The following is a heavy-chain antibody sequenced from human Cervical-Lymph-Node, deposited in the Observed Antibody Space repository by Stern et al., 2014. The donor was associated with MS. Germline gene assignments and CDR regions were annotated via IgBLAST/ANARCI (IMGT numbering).Heavy chain of an antibody. CDR3: ARAGTVETAFDI. CDR1: GFTFSSYS. Sequence: VQLVESGGGLVKPGGSLRLSCAVSGFTFSSYSMNWVRQAPGKGLEWVSTISGNGRYTYYADSLKGRISISRDNTQNSLYLQMDSLRVEDTAVYFCARAGTVETAFDIWGQGTLVTVSS. J-gene: IGHJ3*02. CDR2: ISGNGRYT. D-gene: IGHD7-27*01. V-gene: IGHV3-21*03.